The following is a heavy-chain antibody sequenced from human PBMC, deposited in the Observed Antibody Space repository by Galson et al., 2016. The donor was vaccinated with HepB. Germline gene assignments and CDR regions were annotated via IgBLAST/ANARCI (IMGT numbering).Heavy chain of an antibody. CDR2: ILYDGTYI. CDR3: AKDSGSYYMGAFDL. Sequence: SLRLSCAASGFIFSNYGMHWVRQAPGKGLEWVAVILYDGTYIFYGDSVKGRFTISRDNSNNPLYLQMHSLRAEDTAVYYCAKDSGSYYMGAFDLWGQGTMVTVSS. D-gene: IGHD3-10*01. CDR1: GFIFSNYG. J-gene: IGHJ3*01. V-gene: IGHV3-30*18.